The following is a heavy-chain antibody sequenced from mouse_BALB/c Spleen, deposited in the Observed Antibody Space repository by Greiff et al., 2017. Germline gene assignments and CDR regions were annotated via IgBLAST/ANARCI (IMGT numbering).Heavy chain of an antibody. D-gene: IGHD2-10*02. J-gene: IGHJ3*01. CDR1: GYSITSGYY. Sequence: EVQRVESGPGLVKPSQSLSLTCSVTGYSITSGYYWNWIRQFPGNKLEWMGYISYDGSNNYNPSLKNRISITRDTSKNQFFLKLNSVTTEDTATYYCARGKYGNRAWFAYWGQGTLVTVSA. V-gene: IGHV3-6*02. CDR3: ARGKYGNRAWFAY. CDR2: ISYDGSN.